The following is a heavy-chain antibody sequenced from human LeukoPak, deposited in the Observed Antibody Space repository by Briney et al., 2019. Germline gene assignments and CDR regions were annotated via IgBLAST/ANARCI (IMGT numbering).Heavy chain of an antibody. CDR3: ARRYSSSWYFDY. CDR2: ISYSGHT. CDR1: GASMRRYY. D-gene: IGHD6-13*01. J-gene: IGHJ4*02. V-gene: IGHV4-59*08. Sequence: SETLSLTCTVSGASMRRYYWNWIRQPPGKGLVWIGDISYSGHTNYNPSRKGRVTISADTSKNQFSLKLGSVTAADTAVYYCARRYSSSWYFDYWGQGTLVTVSS.